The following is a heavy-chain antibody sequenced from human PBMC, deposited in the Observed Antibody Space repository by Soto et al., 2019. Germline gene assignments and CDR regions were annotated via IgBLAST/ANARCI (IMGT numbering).Heavy chain of an antibody. J-gene: IGHJ6*02. D-gene: IGHD2-2*01. CDR1: GGTFSSYA. CDR3: ARSQGSSTSLEIYYYYYYGMDV. V-gene: IGHV1-69*01. Sequence: QVQLVQSGAEVQKPGSSVKVSCKASGGTFSSYAISWVRQAPGQGLEWMGGIITISGTANYAQKFQGRVTITAEESTSTAYMELSSLRSEDTAVYYCARSQGSSTSLEIYYYYYYGMDVWGQGTTVTVSS. CDR2: IITISGTA.